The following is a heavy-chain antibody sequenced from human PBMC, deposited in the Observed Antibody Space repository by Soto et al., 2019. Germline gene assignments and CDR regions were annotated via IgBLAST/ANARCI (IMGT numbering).Heavy chain of an antibody. CDR2: IYYTGST. CDR3: ARGNSTNSGGRTFDY. V-gene: IGHV4-59*01. J-gene: IGHJ4*02. CDR1: GVSISSYY. Sequence: TLSLTCTVSGVSISSYYWSWIRQPPGKGLEWIGYIYYTGSTNYNPSLKSRVTISIDTSKNQFSLKLDSVTAADTAVYFCARGNSTNSGGRTFDYWGQGPLVTVSS. D-gene: IGHD6-19*01.